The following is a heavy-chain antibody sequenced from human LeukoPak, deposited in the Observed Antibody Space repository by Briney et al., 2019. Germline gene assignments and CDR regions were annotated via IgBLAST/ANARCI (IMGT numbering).Heavy chain of an antibody. J-gene: IGHJ4*01. V-gene: IGHV3-64*01. D-gene: IGHD6-13*01. CDR3: ARDNAIAAAGYFDY. CDR1: GFTFSSYA. Sequence: GGSLRLSCAASGFTFSSYAMHWGRQAPGKGLEYVSAMSSNWGSTYYANSVKGRFPISRDNSQNTLYLQMGSLRAEDMAVYYCARDNAIAAAGYFDYWGQGTLVTVSS. CDR2: MSSNWGST.